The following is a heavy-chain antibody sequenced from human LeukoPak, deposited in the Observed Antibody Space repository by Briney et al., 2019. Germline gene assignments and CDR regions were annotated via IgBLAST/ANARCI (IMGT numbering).Heavy chain of an antibody. CDR1: DDSISGHY. Sequence: SETLTLTCSVSDDSISGHYLTWIRQPPGKGLEWIGYISYIGSTNYHPSLKRQVTISVDTSNNQFSLKLSSVTAADTAVYYCARDKISINAFDMGRQGPMVTVSS. CDR3: ARDKISINAFDM. D-gene: IGHD1-14*01. V-gene: IGHV4-59*11. J-gene: IGHJ3*02. CDR2: ISYIGST.